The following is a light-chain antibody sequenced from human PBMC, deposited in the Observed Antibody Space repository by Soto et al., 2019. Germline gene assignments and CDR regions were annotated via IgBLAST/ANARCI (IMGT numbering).Light chain of an antibody. CDR1: QSVSSN. CDR3: QQYNKWPVT. CDR2: GAS. J-gene: IGKJ2*01. Sequence: EIVMTQSPATLSVSPGERATLSCRASQSVSSNLAWYQQKPGQAPRLLIYGASTRATGIPARFSGSGSGTKFTVIISSLQSEDFAVYYCQQYNKWPVTFGQGTKLEIK. V-gene: IGKV3-15*01.